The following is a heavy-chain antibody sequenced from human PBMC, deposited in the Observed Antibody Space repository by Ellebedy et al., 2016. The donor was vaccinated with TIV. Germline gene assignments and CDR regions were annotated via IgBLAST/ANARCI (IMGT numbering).Heavy chain of an antibody. V-gene: IGHV3-7*01. J-gene: IGHJ4*02. CDR2: IKQDGSEK. CDR1: ESTFRSYW. D-gene: IGHD2-15*01. CDR3: VTTPNPFDS. Sequence: GESLKISCAASESTFRSYWMSWVRQAPGKGLEWVANIKQDGSEKHYVDSAKARFTISRDNAKNSLYLHMNSLRVEDTAVYYCVTTPNPFDSWGQGTLVTVSS.